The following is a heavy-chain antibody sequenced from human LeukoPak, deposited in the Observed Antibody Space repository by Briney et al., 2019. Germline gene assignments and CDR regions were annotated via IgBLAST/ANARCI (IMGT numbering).Heavy chain of an antibody. Sequence: GSLRLSCTASGFTFSYAWMNWVRQAPGKGLEWVGRIKSKTDGGTTDYAAPVKGRFTISRHDSKNTLYLQMNSLKTEDTAVYYCTTDPAYCGGDCPAYWGQGTLVTVSS. CDR3: TTDPAYCGGDCPAY. J-gene: IGHJ4*02. CDR1: GFTFSYAW. D-gene: IGHD2-21*02. V-gene: IGHV3-15*01. CDR2: IKSKTDGGTT.